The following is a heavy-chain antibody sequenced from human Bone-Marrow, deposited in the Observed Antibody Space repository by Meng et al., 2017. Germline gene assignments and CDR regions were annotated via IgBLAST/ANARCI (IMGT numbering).Heavy chain of an antibody. J-gene: IGHJ4*02. CDR2: ISNDRSYT. V-gene: IGHV3-30*01. D-gene: IGHD5-12*01. CDR1: CFSFSRYL. CDR3: AREIGGSTPDY. Sequence: GQPVTLGGALVQPGRSPSISCSASCFSFSRYLMHWVPQAPGKGIEWMAAISNDRSYTDYADAVKGRFTITRDNSKDTVFLQMNSLRTADKSVYYCAREIGGSTPDYWGQGTLVTVSS.